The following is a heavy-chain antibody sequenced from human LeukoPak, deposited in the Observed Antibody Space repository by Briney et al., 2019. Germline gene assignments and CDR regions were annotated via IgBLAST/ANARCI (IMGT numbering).Heavy chain of an antibody. CDR2: TYYRSKWYT. D-gene: IGHD6-19*01. V-gene: IGHV6-1*01. CDR3: ARDLGNTGWYTFDY. CDR1: GDSVSSINGA. Sequence: SQSLSVTRAISGDSVSSINGAWNWIRQSPSRGLEWLGRTYYRSKWYTDYALSMKGRITINPDTSKNQFSLQLNSVTPDDTAVYYCARDLGNTGWYTFDYWGQGTLVTVSS. J-gene: IGHJ4*02.